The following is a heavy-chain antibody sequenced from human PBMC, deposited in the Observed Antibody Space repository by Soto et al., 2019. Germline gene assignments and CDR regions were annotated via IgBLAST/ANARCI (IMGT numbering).Heavy chain of an antibody. J-gene: IGHJ6*02. CDR2: IIPIFGTA. CDR3: ARFMGWLAEGYYLYHGLDV. Sequence: SVKVSCKASGGTFSSYAISWVRQAPGQGLEWMGGIIPIFGTANYAQKFQGRVTITADESTSTAYMELSSLRAEDTAIYYCARFMGWLAEGYYLYHGLDVWGQGTTVTVSS. D-gene: IGHD1-26*01. V-gene: IGHV1-69*13. CDR1: GGTFSSYA.